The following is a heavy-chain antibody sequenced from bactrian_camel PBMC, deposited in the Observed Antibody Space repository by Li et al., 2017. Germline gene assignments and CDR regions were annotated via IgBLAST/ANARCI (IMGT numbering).Heavy chain of an antibody. J-gene: IGHJ7*01. CDR1: GFRFTASD. CDR2: VSSGGRR. Sequence: HVQLVESGGGSVQVGETLRLSCTASGFRFTASDMDWYRQIPGNPCELVSSVSSGGRRYYADSVKGRFTVSQDNAKNTVYLQMNNLQVEDSAVYYCAAGGSSHDCYAGSTCPDRYCAVNYWGKGTQVTVS. V-gene: IGHV3S53*01. D-gene: IGHD2*01.